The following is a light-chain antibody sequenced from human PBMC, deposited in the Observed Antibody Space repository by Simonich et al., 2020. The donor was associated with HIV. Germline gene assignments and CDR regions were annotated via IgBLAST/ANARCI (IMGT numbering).Light chain of an antibody. CDR2: EVN. J-gene: IGLJ2*01. CDR1: SGRIASNY. CDR3: QSYDRSNRV. V-gene: IGLV6-57*03. Sequence: NFMLTQPQYVSESPGKTVTISCTRSSGRIASNYVQWYQQRPGSAPTTVIYEVNQRPSGVPERFSGSIDSSSNSASLTISGLKTEDEADYYCQSYDRSNRVFGGGTKLTVL.